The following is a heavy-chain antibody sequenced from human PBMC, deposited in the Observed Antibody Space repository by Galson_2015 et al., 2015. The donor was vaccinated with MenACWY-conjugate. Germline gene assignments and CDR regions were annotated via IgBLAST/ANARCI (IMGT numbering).Heavy chain of an antibody. J-gene: IGHJ5*02. V-gene: IGHV3-30*02. CDR2: IRNDGSIK. Sequence: LRLSCAASGFTFNVYAMHWVRQAPGKGLEWVAFIRNDGSIKYYADSVKGRFAISRDNSKNTVYLQMNSLRAEDTAIYYCAKDAGIYSPPADHWGQGTLVTVSS. CDR1: GFTFNVYA. CDR3: AKDAGIYSPPADH. D-gene: IGHD2-15*01.